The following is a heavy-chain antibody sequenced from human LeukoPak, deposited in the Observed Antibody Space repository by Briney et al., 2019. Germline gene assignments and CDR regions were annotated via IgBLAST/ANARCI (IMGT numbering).Heavy chain of an antibody. CDR2: IWYDGSNK. V-gene: IGHV3-33*01. CDR3: AAQGYSSGWYGDAFDI. Sequence: GGSLRLSCAASGFTFSSYGMHWVRQAPGKGLEWVAVIWYDGSNKYYADSVKGRFTIYRDNSKNTLYLQMNSLRAEDTAVYYCAAQGYSSGWYGDAFDIWGQGTMVTVSS. D-gene: IGHD6-19*01. CDR1: GFTFSSYG. J-gene: IGHJ3*02.